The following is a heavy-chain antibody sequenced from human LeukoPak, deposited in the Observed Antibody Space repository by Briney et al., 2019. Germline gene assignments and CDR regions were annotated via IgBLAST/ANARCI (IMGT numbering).Heavy chain of an antibody. CDR1: GFTFSYHW. CDR3: AKDSYSKGDF. CDR2: IKNDGAVK. Sequence: HSGGSLTLSCAASGFTFSYHWMTWVRQAPGKGLEWVANIKNDGAVKNYVDSVKGRFTISRDNAKNSLYLQMNSLRAEDTAVYYCAKDSYSKGDFWGQGTLVTVSS. D-gene: IGHD6-13*01. V-gene: IGHV3-7*01. J-gene: IGHJ4*02.